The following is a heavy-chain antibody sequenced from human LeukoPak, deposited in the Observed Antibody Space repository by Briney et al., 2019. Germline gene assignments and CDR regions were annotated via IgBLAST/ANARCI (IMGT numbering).Heavy chain of an antibody. CDR3: ARSYCGGGSCGAFDI. CDR2: IYSSGNT. Sequence: SETLSLTCTVSGGSISSYYWSWIRQPPGKGLEWIGYIYSSGNTNYNPSLKSRVTISVDTSKNQFSLRLSSVTAADTAVYYCARSYCGGGSCGAFDIWGQGTMVTVSS. V-gene: IGHV4-59*01. J-gene: IGHJ3*02. CDR1: GGSISSYY. D-gene: IGHD2-15*01.